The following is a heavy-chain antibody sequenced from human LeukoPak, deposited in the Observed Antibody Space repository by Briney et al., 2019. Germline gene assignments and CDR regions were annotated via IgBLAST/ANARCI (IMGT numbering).Heavy chain of an antibody. Sequence: SETLSLTXTVSGGSISSSSYYWGWIRQPPGEGLEWIGSIYYSGSTYYNPSLKSRVTISVDTSKNQFSLKLSSVTAADTAVYYCARHGTYYYDSSGYYYERYFDLWGRGTLVTVSS. J-gene: IGHJ2*01. CDR2: IYYSGST. D-gene: IGHD3-22*01. CDR1: GGSISSSSYY. CDR3: ARHGTYYYDSSGYYYERYFDL. V-gene: IGHV4-39*01.